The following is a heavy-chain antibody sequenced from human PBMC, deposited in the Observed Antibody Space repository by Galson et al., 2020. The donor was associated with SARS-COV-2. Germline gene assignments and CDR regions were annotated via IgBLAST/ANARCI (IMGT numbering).Heavy chain of an antibody. D-gene: IGHD5-12*01. J-gene: IGHJ4*02. CDR2: IYTSGST. CDR3: ASQVDIVATNTLIFDY. V-gene: IGHV4-4*07. CDR1: GGSFSSYY. Sequence: SETLSLTCTVSGGSFSSYYWNWIRQPAGKGLEWIGRIYTSGSTNYNPSLKSRVTMSVDTSKNQFSLRLYSVTAADTAVYYCASQVDIVATNTLIFDYWGQGALVTVSS.